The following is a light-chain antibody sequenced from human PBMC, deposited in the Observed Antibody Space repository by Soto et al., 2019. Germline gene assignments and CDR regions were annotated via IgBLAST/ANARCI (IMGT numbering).Light chain of an antibody. CDR1: SSDVGGYSS. Sequence: QSVLTQPASVSGSPGQSITISCTGTSSDVGGYSSVSWYQQHPGKAPKVMIYEVSNRPSGVSNRFSGSKSGNTASLTISGLQAEDEADYYCSSYRSSSTLDVFGTGTKLTVL. V-gene: IGLV2-14*01. CDR3: SSYRSSSTLDV. J-gene: IGLJ1*01. CDR2: EVS.